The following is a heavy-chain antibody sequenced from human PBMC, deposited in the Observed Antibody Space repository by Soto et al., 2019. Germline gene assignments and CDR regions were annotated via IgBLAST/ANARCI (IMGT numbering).Heavy chain of an antibody. CDR2: ISACGNTK. CDR3: AQASGGERYALYFDL. J-gene: IGHJ4*02. Sequence: QVQLVESGGGVVQPGTSLRLACAASGFTVSNIGMQWVRHAPGKGLERVAVISACGNTKYYADSVKGRVTISRDNSKNTPFLQMNSLRTDDTGVYYCAQASGGERYALYFDLRGQGTLVTVSA. V-gene: IGHV3-30*03. CDR1: GFTVSNIG. D-gene: IGHD2-21*01.